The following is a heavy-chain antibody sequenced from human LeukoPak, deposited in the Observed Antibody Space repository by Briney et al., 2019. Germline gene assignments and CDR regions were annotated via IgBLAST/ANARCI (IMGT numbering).Heavy chain of an antibody. CDR1: GFTFSDYA. CDR2: ISATGGST. Sequence: GGSLRLSCAPSGFTFSDYAMSWVRQAPGKGPEWVSAISATGGSTYYAASVKGRFTISRDNSKNTLSLQMNSLRVEDTAVYYCATPQGDYWGQGTLVTVSS. V-gene: IGHV3-23*01. CDR3: ATPQGDY. J-gene: IGHJ4*02.